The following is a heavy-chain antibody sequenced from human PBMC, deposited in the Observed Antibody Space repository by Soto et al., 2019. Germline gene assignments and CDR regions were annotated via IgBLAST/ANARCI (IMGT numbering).Heavy chain of an antibody. Sequence: GGSLRFSCAASGFTFSSYAMSWVRQAPGKGLEWVSAISGSGGSTYYADSVKGRFTISRDNSKNTLYLQMNSLRAEDTAVYYCAKDRGWNMIVVADHAFDIWGQGTMVTVSS. D-gene: IGHD3-22*01. V-gene: IGHV3-23*01. J-gene: IGHJ3*02. CDR2: ISGSGGST. CDR3: AKDRGWNMIVVADHAFDI. CDR1: GFTFSSYA.